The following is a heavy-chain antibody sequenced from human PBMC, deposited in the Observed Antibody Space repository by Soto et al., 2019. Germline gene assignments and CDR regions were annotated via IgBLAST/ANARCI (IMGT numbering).Heavy chain of an antibody. D-gene: IGHD2-2*01. V-gene: IGHV4-59*08. CDR3: ARHVVPAANYFAY. Sequence: SETLSLTCTVSGGSISSYYWSWIRQPPGKGLGWIGYIYYSGSTNYNPSLKSRVTISVDTSKNQFSLKLSSVTVADTAVYYCARHVVPAANYFAYWGQGTLVTVSS. J-gene: IGHJ4*02. CDR2: IYYSGST. CDR1: GGSISSYY.